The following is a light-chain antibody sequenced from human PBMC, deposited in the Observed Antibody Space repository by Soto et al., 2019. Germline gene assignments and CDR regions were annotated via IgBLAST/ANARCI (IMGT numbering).Light chain of an antibody. CDR3: LQHKSYPRT. CDR1: QDISNF. V-gene: IGKV1-33*01. Sequence: DIQMTQSPSSLSASVGDRVTITCQASQDISNFLNWYQQKPGKAPKLLIYDASNLQTGVPSRFSGSGSGTDFTFTISSLQPEDSATYYCLQHKSYPRTFGQGTKVEIK. CDR2: DAS. J-gene: IGKJ1*01.